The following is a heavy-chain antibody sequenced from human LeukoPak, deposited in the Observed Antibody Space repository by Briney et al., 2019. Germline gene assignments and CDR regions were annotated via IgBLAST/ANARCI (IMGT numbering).Heavy chain of an antibody. CDR1: GFTFSSFG. V-gene: IGHV3-30*03. CDR2: IASDGSNK. Sequence: EGSLRLSCAVSGFTFSSFGMHWVRQAPGKGLEWVALIASDGSNKNYADSVKGRFIISRDSSKNTLYLQMNSLRPEDTAVYYCARARPSMWIDYWGQGTLVTVSS. J-gene: IGHJ4*02. CDR3: ARARPSMWIDY. D-gene: IGHD5-12*01.